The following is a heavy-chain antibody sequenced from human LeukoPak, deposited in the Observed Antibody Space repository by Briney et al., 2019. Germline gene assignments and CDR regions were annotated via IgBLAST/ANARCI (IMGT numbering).Heavy chain of an antibody. CDR1: GFTFSTYA. D-gene: IGHD2-15*01. V-gene: IGHV3-23*01. CDR3: AKAPVTTCRGAFCYPFDY. Sequence: GGSLRLSCAASGFTFSTYAMSWVRQAPGKGLEWVSAISDTGNTYHADSVKGRFTISRDSSKNTLFLQMNRLRPEDAAVYYCAKAPVTTCRGAFCYPFDYWGLGTLVTVSS. CDR2: ISDTGNT. J-gene: IGHJ4*02.